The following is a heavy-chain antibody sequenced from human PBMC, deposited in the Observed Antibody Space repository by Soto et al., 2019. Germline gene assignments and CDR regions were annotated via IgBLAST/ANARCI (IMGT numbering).Heavy chain of an antibody. CDR1: GGSFSGYY. J-gene: IGHJ6*02. Sequence: SETLSLTCAVYGGSFSGYYWSWIRQPPGKGLEWIGEINRSGSTNYNPSLKSRVTISVDTSKNQFSLKLSSVTAADTAVYYCARDSTKGYCSSTSCYRYYYYGMDVWGQGTTVTVSS. CDR2: INRSGST. CDR3: ARDSTKGYCSSTSCYRYYYYGMDV. V-gene: IGHV4-34*01. D-gene: IGHD2-2*02.